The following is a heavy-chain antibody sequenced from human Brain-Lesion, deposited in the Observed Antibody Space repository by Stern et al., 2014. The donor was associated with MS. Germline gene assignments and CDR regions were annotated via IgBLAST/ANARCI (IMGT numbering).Heavy chain of an antibody. CDR1: GYTLTELS. CDR2: FDPEDGET. D-gene: IGHD1-26*01. V-gene: IGHV1-24*01. Sequence: QDQLVQSGAEVKKPGASVKVSCKASGYTLTELSMHWVRQAPRKGLEWMGGFDPEDGETIYAQKFQGRVTMIEDTPTDIAYMELSSLRSEDTAVYYCATLSPGAGGNYYRHFDYWGQGTLVTVSS. CDR3: ATLSPGAGGNYYRHFDY. J-gene: IGHJ4*02.